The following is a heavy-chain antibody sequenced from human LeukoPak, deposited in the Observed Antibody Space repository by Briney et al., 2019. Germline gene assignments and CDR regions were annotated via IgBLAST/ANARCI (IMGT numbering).Heavy chain of an antibody. CDR1: GFTFSDYY. CDR3: ARDPEKKYSYATREDFDY. Sequence: PGGSLRLSCAASGFTFSDYYMSWIRQAPGKGLEWVSYISSSGSTIYYADSVKGRFTISRDNAKNSLYLQMNSLRAEDTAVYYCARDPEKKYSYATREDFDYWGQGTLVTVSS. J-gene: IGHJ4*02. CDR2: ISSSGSTI. V-gene: IGHV3-11*01. D-gene: IGHD5-18*01.